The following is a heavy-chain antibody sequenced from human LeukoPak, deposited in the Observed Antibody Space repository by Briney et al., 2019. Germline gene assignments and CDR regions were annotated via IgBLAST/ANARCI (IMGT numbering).Heavy chain of an antibody. CDR1: GGSFSGYY. CDR2: INHSGST. D-gene: IGHD6-13*01. Sequence: SETLSLTCAVYGGSFSGYYWSWIRQPPGKGLEWIGEINHSGSTNYNPSLKSRVTISVDTSKSQFSLKLSSVTAADTAVYYCASGEAAAPYYFDYWGQGTLVTVSS. CDR3: ASGEAAAPYYFDY. J-gene: IGHJ4*02. V-gene: IGHV4-34*01.